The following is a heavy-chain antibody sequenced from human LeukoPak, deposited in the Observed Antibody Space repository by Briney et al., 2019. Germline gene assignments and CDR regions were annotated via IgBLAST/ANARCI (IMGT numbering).Heavy chain of an antibody. Sequence: GGSLRLSCAASGFTFSDYYMSWIRQAPGKGLEWVSYISSSGSTIYYADSVKGRFTISRDNAKNSLYLQMNSLRAEDTAVYYCARDHHSVLRYFSDYYYYGMDVWGQGTTVTVSS. D-gene: IGHD3-9*01. V-gene: IGHV3-11*01. CDR1: GFTFSDYY. CDR3: ARDHHSVLRYFSDYYYYGMDV. J-gene: IGHJ6*02. CDR2: ISSSGSTI.